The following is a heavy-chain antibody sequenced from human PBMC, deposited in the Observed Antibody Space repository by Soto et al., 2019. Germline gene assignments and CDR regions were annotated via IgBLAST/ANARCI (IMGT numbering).Heavy chain of an antibody. V-gene: IGHV3-66*01. CDR3: VRNYGAV. D-gene: IGHD3-16*01. J-gene: IGHJ6*02. Sequence: EVQLVESGGGLVQPGGSLRLSCAVSGFSVTTNHMTWVRQAPGKGLEWVSIIYSGGATDYADSVKGRLTISRDNSNNPLHLQMNGLRGEDTAIYYCVRNYGAVWGQGTTVPVSS. CDR2: IYSGGAT. CDR1: GFSVTTNH.